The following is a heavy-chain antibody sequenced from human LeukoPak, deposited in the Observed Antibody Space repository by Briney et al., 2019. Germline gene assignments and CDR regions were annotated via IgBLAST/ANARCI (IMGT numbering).Heavy chain of an antibody. J-gene: IGHJ5*02. D-gene: IGHD4-17*01. Sequence: SETLSLTCSVSGGSISSGSYYWGWIRQPPGKGLEWIGTIYYSGSTYYNPSPKSRVAISVDTSRNQFSLKLSSMTAADTAVYYCARKAGDYGDGFDPWGQGTLVTVSS. CDR1: GGSISSGSYY. CDR3: ARKAGDYGDGFDP. CDR2: IYYSGST. V-gene: IGHV4-39*01.